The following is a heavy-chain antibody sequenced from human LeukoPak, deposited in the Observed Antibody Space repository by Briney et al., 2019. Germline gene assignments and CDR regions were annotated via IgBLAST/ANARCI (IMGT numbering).Heavy chain of an antibody. V-gene: IGHV4-34*01. CDR3: ARGARITIFGVVKSSYGMDV. CDR2: INHSGST. CDR1: GGSFSGYY. D-gene: IGHD3-3*01. Sequence: PSETLSLTCAVYGGSFSGYYWSWIRQPPGKGLEWIGEINHSGSTNYNPSLKSRVTMSVDTSKNQFSLKLSSVTAADTAVYYCARGARITIFGVVKSSYGMDVWGQGTTVTVSS. J-gene: IGHJ6*02.